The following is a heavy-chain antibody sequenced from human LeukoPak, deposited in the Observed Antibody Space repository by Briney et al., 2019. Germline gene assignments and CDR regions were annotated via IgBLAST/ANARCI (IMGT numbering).Heavy chain of an antibody. CDR1: GGSISSGGYY. J-gene: IGHJ5*02. CDR2: IYHSGST. V-gene: IGHV4-30-2*01. CDR3: AREYSSSSRFDP. D-gene: IGHD6-6*01. Sequence: TLSLTCTVSGGSISSGGYYWSWIRQPPGQGLEWIGYIYHSGSTYYNPSLKSRVTISVDRSKNQFSLKLSSVTAADTAVYYCAREYSSSSRFDPWGQGTLVTVSS.